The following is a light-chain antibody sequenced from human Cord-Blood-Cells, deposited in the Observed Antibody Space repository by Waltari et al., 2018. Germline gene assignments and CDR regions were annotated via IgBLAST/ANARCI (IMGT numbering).Light chain of an antibody. CDR1: QSVLYSANNKSY. J-gene: IGKJ2*01. V-gene: IGKV4-1*01. CDR3: QQYYSTPYT. Sequence: DIVMTQSPDSLAVSLVERATINCKSSQSVLYSANNKSYLAWYQQKPGQPPKLLIYWASTRESGVPDRFSGSGSGTDFTLTISSLQAEDVAVYYCQQYYSTPYTFGQGTKLEIK. CDR2: WAS.